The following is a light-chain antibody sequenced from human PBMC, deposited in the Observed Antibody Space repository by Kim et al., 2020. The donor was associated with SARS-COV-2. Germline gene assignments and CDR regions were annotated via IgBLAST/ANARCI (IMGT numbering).Light chain of an antibody. V-gene: IGKV3-20*01. CDR2: GTS. Sequence: LSSGERAALSCRASQSVTSNNLAWFQQKPGQAPGLLIYGTSSRATGIPDRFSGSGSGTDFTLTISRMEPEDFAVYYCQQYDNSPYTFGQGTKLEI. CDR1: QSVTSNN. CDR3: QQYDNSPYT. J-gene: IGKJ2*01.